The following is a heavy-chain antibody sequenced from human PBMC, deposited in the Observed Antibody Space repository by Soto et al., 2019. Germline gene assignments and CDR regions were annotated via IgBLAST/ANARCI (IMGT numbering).Heavy chain of an antibody. Sequence: QVQLVESGGGVVQPGRSLRLSCAASGFTFSSYGMHWVRQAPGKGLEWVAVIWYDGSNKYYADSVKGRFTISRDNSKNTLYLQMNILRAEDTAVYYCAREMTGYGDYVDYFDYWGQGTLVTVSS. D-gene: IGHD4-17*01. CDR2: IWYDGSNK. J-gene: IGHJ4*02. CDR3: AREMTGYGDYVDYFDY. V-gene: IGHV3-33*01. CDR1: GFTFSSYG.